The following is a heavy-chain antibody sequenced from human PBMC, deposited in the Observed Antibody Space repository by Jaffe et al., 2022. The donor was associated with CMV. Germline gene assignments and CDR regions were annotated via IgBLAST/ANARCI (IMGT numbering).Heavy chain of an antibody. CDR3: ARVWYSYYDSSGYYYFDY. V-gene: IGHV1-3*01. D-gene: IGHD3-22*01. Sequence: QVQLVQSGAEVKKPGASVKVSCKASGYTFTSYAMHWVRQAPGQRLEWMGWINAGNGNTKYSQKFQGRVTITRDTSASTAYMELSSLRSEDTAVYYCARVWYSYYDSSGYYYFDYWGQGTLVTVSS. J-gene: IGHJ4*02. CDR1: GYTFTSYA. CDR2: INAGNGNT.